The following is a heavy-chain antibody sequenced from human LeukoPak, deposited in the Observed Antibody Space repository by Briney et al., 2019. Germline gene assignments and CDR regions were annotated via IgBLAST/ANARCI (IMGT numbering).Heavy chain of an antibody. CDR1: GGSISSSNYY. CDR2: IFYTGET. J-gene: IGHJ4*02. CDR3: ARPPRGSDYAPDYFDY. V-gene: IGHV4-39*07. D-gene: IGHD5-12*01. Sequence: SETLSLTCTVSGGSISSSNYYWGWIRQPPGKGLEWIGSIFYTGETYYNPSLKSRITISVDTSKNQFSLKLSSVTAADTAVYYCARPPRGSDYAPDYFDYWGQGTLVTVSS.